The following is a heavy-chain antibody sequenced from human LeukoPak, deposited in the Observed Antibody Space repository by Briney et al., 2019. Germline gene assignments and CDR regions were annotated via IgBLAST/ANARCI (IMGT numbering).Heavy chain of an antibody. D-gene: IGHD2-15*01. J-gene: IGHJ5*01. CDR1: ASTPRRYP. CDR2: LSGSGGST. CDR3: AQSAQFDS. Sequence: GGCLTLSCAVSASTPRRYPMSRVRQPPGTGLESVSALSGSGGSTYYADSVKGRFTISRDNSKNTPYLQMNNPRAEDTAAYYSAQSAQFDSWGQGTLVPVSS. V-gene: IGHV3-23*01.